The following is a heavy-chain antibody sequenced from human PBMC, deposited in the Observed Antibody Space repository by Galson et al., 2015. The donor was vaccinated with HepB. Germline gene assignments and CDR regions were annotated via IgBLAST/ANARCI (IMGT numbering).Heavy chain of an antibody. CDR3: AKVLPGYYYDGMDV. CDR1: GFTFSSYG. V-gene: IGHV3-30*18. Sequence: SLRLSCAASGFTFSSYGMHWVRQAPGKGLEWVAVILYDGSNKYYADSVKGRFTISRDNSKNTLYLQMNSLRAEDTAVYYCAKVLPGYYYDGMDVWGQGTTVTVSS. J-gene: IGHJ6*02. D-gene: IGHD1-14*01. CDR2: ILYDGSNK.